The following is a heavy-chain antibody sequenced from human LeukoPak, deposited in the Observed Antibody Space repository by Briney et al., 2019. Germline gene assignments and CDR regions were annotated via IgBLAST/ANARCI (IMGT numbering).Heavy chain of an antibody. CDR1: GYSLTSYW. CDR2: IYPGDSDT. CDR3: ARHGPMYYYDSSGYCDY. D-gene: IGHD3-22*01. Sequence: PGESLKISCKGSGYSLTSYWIGWVRQMPGKGLEWMGIIYPGDSDTRYSPSFQGQVTISADKSISPAYLQWSSLKASDTAMYYCARHGPMYYYDSSGYCDYWGQGTLVTVSS. V-gene: IGHV5-51*01. J-gene: IGHJ4*02.